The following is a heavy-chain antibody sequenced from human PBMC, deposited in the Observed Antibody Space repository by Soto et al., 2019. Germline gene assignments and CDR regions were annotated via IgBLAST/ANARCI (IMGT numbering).Heavy chain of an antibody. CDR1: GFTFRSYS. D-gene: IGHD3-3*01. Sequence: EVQLVESGGGLVPPGGSLRLSCAASGFTFRSYSMNWVRQAPGKGLEWISHISSVTSTIYYADSVKGRFTISRDNAKNSAFLQMNSLRAEDTAVYYCARDPGLTLFGVVTPFDSWGQGTLVSVFS. CDR2: ISSVTSTI. J-gene: IGHJ4*02. V-gene: IGHV3-48*01. CDR3: ARDPGLTLFGVVTPFDS.